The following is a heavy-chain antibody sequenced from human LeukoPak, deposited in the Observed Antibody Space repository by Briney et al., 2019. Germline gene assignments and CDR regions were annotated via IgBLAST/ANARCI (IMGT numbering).Heavy chain of an antibody. CDR3: ASYCSSTSCYTEGIVDV. J-gene: IGHJ6*04. CDR1: GGTFSSYT. CDR2: IIPIFGTA. V-gene: IGHV1-69*05. D-gene: IGHD2-2*02. Sequence: ASVKVSCKASGGTFSSYTISWVGQAPGQGLEWMGGIIPIFGTANYAQKFQGRVTITTDESTSTAYMELSSLRSEDTAVYYCASYCSSTSCYTEGIVDVWGKGTTVTVSS.